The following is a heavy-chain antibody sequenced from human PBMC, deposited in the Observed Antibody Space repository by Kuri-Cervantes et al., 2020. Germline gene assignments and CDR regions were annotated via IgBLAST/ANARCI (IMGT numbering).Heavy chain of an antibody. D-gene: IGHD2-15*01. V-gene: IGHV3-23*01. CDR1: GIAFSSYA. Sequence: GESLKISCGASGIAFSSYAMNWVRQAPGKGLEWVSGVSGSGTSTQYADSVKGRFTISRDNSKNTLYLQMNSLRAEDTAVYYCARDRGVYCSGGSCSVPGGYWGQGTLVTVSS. CDR2: VSGSGTST. CDR3: ARDRGVYCSGGSCSVPGGY. J-gene: IGHJ4*02.